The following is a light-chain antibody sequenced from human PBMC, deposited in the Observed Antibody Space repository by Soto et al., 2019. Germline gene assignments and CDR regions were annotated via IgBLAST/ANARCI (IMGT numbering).Light chain of an antibody. J-gene: IGKJ1*01. V-gene: IGKV1-5*03. CDR1: RSLINW. Sequence: DIQLTQSPSTLSASVGDRVTITCRASRSLINWLAWYQQKSGKGPKLLIYKASNLQAGVPSRFSGSGYGTEFTRTISSLQPDDVAAYYGQQYSDHWTFGQGTKVEIK. CDR3: QQYSDHWT. CDR2: KAS.